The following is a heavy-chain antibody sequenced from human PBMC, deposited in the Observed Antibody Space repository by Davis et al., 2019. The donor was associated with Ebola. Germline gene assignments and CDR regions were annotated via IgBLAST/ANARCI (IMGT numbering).Heavy chain of an antibody. V-gene: IGHV3-66*04. CDR1: GFTVSSNY. CDR3: ARHDYGFGMDV. J-gene: IGHJ6*02. CDR2: IYSGGST. D-gene: IGHD4-17*01. Sequence: GGSLRLSCAASGFTVSSNYMSWVRQAPGKGLEWVSVIYSGGSTYYADSVKGRFTISRDNSKNTLYLQMNSLRAEDTAVYYCARHDYGFGMDVWGQGTTVTVSS.